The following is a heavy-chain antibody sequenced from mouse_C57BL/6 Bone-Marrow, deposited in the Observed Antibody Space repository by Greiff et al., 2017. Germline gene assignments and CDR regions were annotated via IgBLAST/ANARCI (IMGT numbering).Heavy chain of an antibody. CDR2: IHPSDSDT. D-gene: IGHD1-1*01. Sequence: QVQLQQPGAELVQPGASVKVSCKASGYTFTSYWMHWVKQRPGQGLEWIGRIHPSDSDTNYNQKFKGKATLTVDKSSSTAYMQLSSLTSEDSAVXYCEIRYYYGNSYDYYAMDYWGQGTSVTVSS. CDR1: GYTFTSYW. J-gene: IGHJ4*01. V-gene: IGHV1-74*01. CDR3: EIRYYYGNSYDYYAMDY.